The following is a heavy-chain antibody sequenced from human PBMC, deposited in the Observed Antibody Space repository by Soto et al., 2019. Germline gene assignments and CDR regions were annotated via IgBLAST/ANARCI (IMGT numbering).Heavy chain of an antibody. CDR1: GFIFSDYY. V-gene: IGHV3-11*01. CDR3: ARDPMTTVTIGWFDP. D-gene: IGHD4-4*01. J-gene: IGHJ5*02. Sequence: QVQLVESGGGLVKPGGSLRLSCAASGFIFSDYYMTWIRQAPGKGLEWVSYIGSTSTTIYYADSVRGRFTTSRDNAKNSLYLQMNSLRAEDTAIYYCARDPMTTVTIGWFDPWGQGTLVTVSS. CDR2: IGSTSTTI.